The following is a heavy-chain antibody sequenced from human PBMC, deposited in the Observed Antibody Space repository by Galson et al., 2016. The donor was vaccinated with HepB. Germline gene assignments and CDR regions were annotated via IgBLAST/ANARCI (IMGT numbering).Heavy chain of an antibody. CDR2: INPRDSDT. CDR1: GYTFSDYW. Sequence: QSGAEVKKPGESLKISCKGSGYTFSDYWLGWVRQIPGKGLEWMGIINPRDSDTRYRPSFQGQVTISVDKSISTAYLQWSSLKASDTAIYYCPRPWLDGYIDGGDDFDLCVHGTWVTVAS. V-gene: IGHV5-51*01. CDR3: PRPWLDGYIDGGDDFDL. J-gene: IGHJ3*01. D-gene: IGHD5-24*01.